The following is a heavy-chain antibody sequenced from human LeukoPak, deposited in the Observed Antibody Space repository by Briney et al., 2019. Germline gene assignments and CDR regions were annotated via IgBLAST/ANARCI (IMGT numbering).Heavy chain of an antibody. V-gene: IGHV3-66*04. J-gene: IGHJ3*02. CDR3: AIQTHYSPISYGSHCSGGSCFFRVDPFDI. D-gene: IGHD2-15*01. CDR2: IYSGGST. Sequence: GGSLRLSCAASEFSVGSNYMTWVRQAPGKGLEWVSLIYSGGSTYYADSVKGRFTISRDNSKNTLYLQMNSLRAEDTAVYYCAIQTHYSPISYGSHCSGGSCFFRVDPFDIWGQGTVVTVSS. CDR1: EFSVGSNY.